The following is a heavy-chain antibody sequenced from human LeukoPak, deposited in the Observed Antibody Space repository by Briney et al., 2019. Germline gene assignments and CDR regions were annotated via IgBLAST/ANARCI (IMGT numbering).Heavy chain of an antibody. CDR2: IYTDGST. CDR1: GFTVSSKY. J-gene: IGHJ4*02. CDR3: AIGHYRNIPG. V-gene: IGHV3-66*01. D-gene: IGHD1/OR15-1a*01. Sequence: GGSLRLSCAASGFTVSSKYVNWVRQAPGKGLEWVSVIYTDGSTYYADSVRARFSIPRDDSKNTLSLQVNSLRAEDTAVYYCAIGHYRNIPGWGQGTLVTVSS.